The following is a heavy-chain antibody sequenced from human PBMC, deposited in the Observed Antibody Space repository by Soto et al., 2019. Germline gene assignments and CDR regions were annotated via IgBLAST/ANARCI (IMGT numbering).Heavy chain of an antibody. Sequence: VQLQQWGAGLLKPSETLSLSCSVSDGTFTGYYWSWIRQTPGKGLEWIGEINYSRATDSNPSLRRRVNLSVDRSKNQFSLTLATVTAADTAVYYCASRWDSSWYRGHLDSWGQGTQVTVS. J-gene: IGHJ4*02. V-gene: IGHV4-34*02. CDR2: INYSRAT. D-gene: IGHD6-13*01. CDR1: DGTFTGYY. CDR3: ASRWDSSWYRGHLDS.